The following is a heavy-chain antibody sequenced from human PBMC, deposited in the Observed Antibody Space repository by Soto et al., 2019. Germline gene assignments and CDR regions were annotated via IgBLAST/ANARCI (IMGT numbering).Heavy chain of an antibody. J-gene: IGHJ6*02. Sequence: HPGGSLRLSCAASGFTFSSYAMSWVRQAPGKGLEWVSAISGSGGSTYYADSVKGRFTISRDNSKNTLYLQMNSLRAEDTAVYYCARDWRGVRGVIKGNYYYGMDVWGQGTTVTVSS. CDR1: GFTFSSYA. CDR3: ARDWRGVRGVIKGNYYYGMDV. CDR2: ISGSGGST. V-gene: IGHV3-23*01. D-gene: IGHD3-10*01.